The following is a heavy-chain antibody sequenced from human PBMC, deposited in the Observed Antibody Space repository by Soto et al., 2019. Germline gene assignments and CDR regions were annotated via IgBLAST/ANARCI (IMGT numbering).Heavy chain of an antibody. V-gene: IGHV4-39*01. D-gene: IGHD3-9*01. CDR2: IYYSGST. CDR1: GGSISSSSYY. Sequence: SETLSLTCTVSGGSISSSSYYWGWIRQPPGKGLEWIGSIYYSGSTYYNPSLKSRVTISVDTSKNQFSLKLSSVTAADTALYYCARHEYYDILTGYPNWFDPWGQGTLVTVS. CDR3: ARHEYYDILTGYPNWFDP. J-gene: IGHJ5*02.